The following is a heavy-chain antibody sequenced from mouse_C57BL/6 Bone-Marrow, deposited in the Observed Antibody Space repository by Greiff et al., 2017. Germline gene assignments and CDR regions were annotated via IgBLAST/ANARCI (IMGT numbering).Heavy chain of an antibody. D-gene: IGHD2-3*01. CDR3: ARWGLLACMDY. Sequence: VKLQQPVTELVKPGASVKLSCTASGYTFTSYWMHWVKQRPGQGLEWIGNINPSNGGTNYNEKFKSKATLTVDKSSSTAYMQLSSLTSEDSAVYYCARWGLLACMDYWGQGTSVTVSS. CDR2: INPSNGGT. V-gene: IGHV1-53*01. J-gene: IGHJ4*01. CDR1: GYTFTSYW.